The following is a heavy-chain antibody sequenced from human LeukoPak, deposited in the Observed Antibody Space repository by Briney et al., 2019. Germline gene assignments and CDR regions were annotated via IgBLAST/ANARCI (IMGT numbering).Heavy chain of an antibody. Sequence: GGSLRLSCAVSGLIVSSNYMSWVRQAPGKGLEWVSIIYSGGSTYYADSVKGRFTISRDNSKNTLYLQMNSLRVEDTAVYYCARASDASRDGYNCPDYWGQGTLVTVSS. J-gene: IGHJ4*02. V-gene: IGHV3-53*01. D-gene: IGHD5-24*01. CDR2: IYSGGST. CDR1: GLIVSSNY. CDR3: ARASDASRDGYNCPDY.